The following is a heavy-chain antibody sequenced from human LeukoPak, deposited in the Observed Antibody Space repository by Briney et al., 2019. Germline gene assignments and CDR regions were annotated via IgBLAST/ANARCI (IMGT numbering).Heavy chain of an antibody. CDR2: ISSSSSYI. D-gene: IGHD3-10*01. CDR3: ARDYYYGSGSYTYYYYMDV. J-gene: IGHJ6*03. CDR1: GFTFSSYS. V-gene: IGHV3-21*01. Sequence: GGSLRLSCAASGFTFSSYSMNWVRQAPGKGLEWVSSISSSSSYIYYADSVKGRFTISRDNAKNSLYLQMNSLRAEDTAVYYCARDYYYGSGSYTYYYYMDVWGKGTTVTISS.